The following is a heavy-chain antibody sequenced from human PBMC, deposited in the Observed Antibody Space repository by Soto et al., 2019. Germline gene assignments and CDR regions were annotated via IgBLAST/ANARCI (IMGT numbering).Heavy chain of an antibody. CDR1: GGSFSGYY. J-gene: IGHJ4*02. CDR3: ARDLNRIAAAGTEY. V-gene: IGHV4-34*01. Sequence: QVQLQQWGAGLLKPSETLSLTCAVYGGSFSGYYWSWIRQPPGKGLEWIGEINHSGSTNYNPSLKSRVTISVDTSKNQFSLKLSSVTAAGTAVYYCARDLNRIAAAGTEYWGQGTLVTVSS. CDR2: INHSGST. D-gene: IGHD6-13*01.